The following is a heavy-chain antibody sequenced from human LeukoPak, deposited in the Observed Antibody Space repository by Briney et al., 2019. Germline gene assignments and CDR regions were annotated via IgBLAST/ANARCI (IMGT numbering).Heavy chain of an antibody. CDR2: ISAYNGNK. CDR1: GYIFTSYG. J-gene: IGHJ4*02. Sequence: ASVKVSCKASGYIFTSYGISWVRQAPGQGVEWVGWISAYNGNKNYAQKLQGRVTMTTDTSTSTAYMELRSLRSDDTAVYYCARVRYSSSWLVDYWGQGTLVTVSS. V-gene: IGHV1-18*01. CDR3: ARVRYSSSWLVDY. D-gene: IGHD6-6*01.